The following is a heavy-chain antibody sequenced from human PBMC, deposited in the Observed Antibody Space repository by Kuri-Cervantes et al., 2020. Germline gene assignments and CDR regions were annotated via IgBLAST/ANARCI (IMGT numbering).Heavy chain of an antibody. CDR2: ISGSGGST. D-gene: IGHD6-13*01. J-gene: IGHJ5*02. CDR1: GFTFSSYA. V-gene: IGHV3-23*01. CDR3: ARMSSSWFDP. Sequence: GESLKISCAASGFTFSSYALSWVRQAPGKGLEWVSAISGSGGSTYYADSVKGRFTISRDNSKNTLYLQMNSLRAEDTAVYYCARMSSSWFDPWGQGTLVTVSS.